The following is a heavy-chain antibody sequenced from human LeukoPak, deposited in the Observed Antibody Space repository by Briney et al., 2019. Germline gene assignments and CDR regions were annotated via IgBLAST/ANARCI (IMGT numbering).Heavy chain of an antibody. Sequence: GGSLRLSCGASGFIFSKTWMTWVRQAPGKGLEWVGRIKSKTDGGTTDYGAPVKGRFTISRDDSKNMLYLQMNSLKTEDTAVYYCTTDLFEVPFHDADYWGQGTLVTVSS. CDR2: IKSKTDGGTT. V-gene: IGHV3-15*01. CDR3: TTDLFEVPFHDADY. J-gene: IGHJ4*02. D-gene: IGHD3-16*01. CDR1: GFIFSKTW.